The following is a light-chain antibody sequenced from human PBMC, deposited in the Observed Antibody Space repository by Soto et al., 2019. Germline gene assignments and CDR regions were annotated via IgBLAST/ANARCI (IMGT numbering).Light chain of an antibody. V-gene: IGLV2-14*01. Sequence: SALTQPSPVSGSPGQSITISCTGTSSDVGGYNYVSWYQQHPVKAPKLMIYDVTNRPSGVSDRFSGSKSGNTASLTISGLQAEDEADYYCSSYTSSSTPYVFGTGTKVTVL. CDR3: SSYTSSSTPYV. J-gene: IGLJ1*01. CDR2: DVT. CDR1: SSDVGGYNY.